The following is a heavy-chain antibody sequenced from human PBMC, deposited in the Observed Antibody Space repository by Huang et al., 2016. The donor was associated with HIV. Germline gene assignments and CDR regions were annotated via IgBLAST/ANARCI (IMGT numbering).Heavy chain of an antibody. V-gene: IGHV4-59*11. Sequence: VQLQESGQGLVKPSETLSLTCTVSGGSISTHYGRWIRQPPGNGLEWIGSIDYGGSTTYRPYLKSRVTILLDTSKYQFSLRVNSVTAADTAMYYCARDHHDFWRGYRRMYFFDHCGQGTLITVSS. D-gene: IGHD3-3*01. CDR3: ARDHHDFWRGYRRMYFFDH. CDR1: GGSISTHY. J-gene: IGHJ4*02. CDR2: IDYGGST.